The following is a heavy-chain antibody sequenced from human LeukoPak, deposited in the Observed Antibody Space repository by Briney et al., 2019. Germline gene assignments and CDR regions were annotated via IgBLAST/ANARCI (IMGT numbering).Heavy chain of an antibody. Sequence: PGGSLRLSCTAPGSRFDDHGMAWVRQAPGKGLEWVGGINWYGGSTGYADTVQGRFTISRDNAKNALYLQTNSLRADDTALYYCARGDSSGWYFDDWGQGTLVTVCS. J-gene: IGHJ4*02. D-gene: IGHD6-19*01. CDR1: GSRFDDHG. CDR2: INWYGGST. CDR3: ARGDSSGWYFDD. V-gene: IGHV3-20*04.